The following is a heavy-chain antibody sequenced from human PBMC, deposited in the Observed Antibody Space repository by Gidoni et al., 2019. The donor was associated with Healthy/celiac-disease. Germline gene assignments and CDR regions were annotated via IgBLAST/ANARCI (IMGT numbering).Heavy chain of an antibody. CDR3: ARATSVGFLEWSNHYGMDV. CDR1: GGTFSSYA. V-gene: IGHV1-69*01. CDR2: IIPIFGTA. Sequence: QVQLVQSWAEVKKPGSSVKVSCKASGGTFSSYAISWVRQAPGKGLEWMGGIIPIFGTANYAQKFQGRVTITADESTSTAYMELSSLRSEDTAVYYCARATSVGFLEWSNHYGMDVWGQGTTVTVSS. J-gene: IGHJ6*02. D-gene: IGHD3-3*02.